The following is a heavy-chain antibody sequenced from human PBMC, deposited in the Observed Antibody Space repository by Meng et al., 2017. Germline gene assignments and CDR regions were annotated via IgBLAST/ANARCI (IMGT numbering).Heavy chain of an antibody. CDR2: IIHSGST. D-gene: IGHD3-16*02. Sequence: SETLSLTCAAHGGSFSGYDWSWIRQPPGKGLEWTGEIIHSGSTNYNPSLKSRVTISVDTSKNQFSLKLSTVTAADTAVYYCARGSPYDYVWGSYRLSNWFDPWGQGTLVTVSS. CDR3: ARGSPYDYVWGSYRLSNWFDP. CDR1: GGSFSGYD. V-gene: IGHV4-34*01. J-gene: IGHJ5*02.